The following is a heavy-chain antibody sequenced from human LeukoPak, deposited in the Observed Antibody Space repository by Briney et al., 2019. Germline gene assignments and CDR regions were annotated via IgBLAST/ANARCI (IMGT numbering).Heavy chain of an antibody. Sequence: GGSLRLSCAASGFTFSSYSMNWVRQAPGKGLEWVSSISSSSSYIYYADSVKGRFTISRDNAKNSLYLQMNSLKTEDTAVYYCTSLLGYCSSTSCYVEGAGDYWGQGTLVTVSS. J-gene: IGHJ4*02. D-gene: IGHD2-2*01. CDR2: ISSSSSYI. CDR3: TSLLGYCSSTSCYVEGAGDY. V-gene: IGHV3-21*03. CDR1: GFTFSSYS.